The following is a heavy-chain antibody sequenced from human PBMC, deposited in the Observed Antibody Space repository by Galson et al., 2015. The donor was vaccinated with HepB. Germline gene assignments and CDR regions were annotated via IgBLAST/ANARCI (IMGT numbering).Heavy chain of an antibody. J-gene: IGHJ4*02. CDR3: ARDLYYYGSGSYYNLGY. D-gene: IGHD3-10*01. Sequence: SLRLSCAASGFTFSSYAMHWVRQAPGKGLEWVAVISYDGSNKYYADSVKGRFTISRDNSKNTLYLQMNSLRAEDTAVYYCARDLYYYGSGSYYNLGYWGQGTLVTVSS. V-gene: IGHV3-30-3*01. CDR2: ISYDGSNK. CDR1: GFTFSSYA.